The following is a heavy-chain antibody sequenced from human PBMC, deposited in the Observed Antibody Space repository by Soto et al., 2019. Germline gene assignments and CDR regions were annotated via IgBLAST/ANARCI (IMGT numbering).Heavy chain of an antibody. CDR2: IYYSGST. CDR3: ARHGRFGDAFDI. CDR1: GGSISSSSYY. Sequence: QLQLQESGPGLVKPSETLSLTCTVSGGSISSSSYYWGWIRQPPGKGLEWIGSIYYSGSTYYNPSLKSRVTISVDPSKNQFSLQLSSVTAADTAVYYCARHGRFGDAFDIWGQGTMVTVSS. V-gene: IGHV4-39*01. J-gene: IGHJ3*02. D-gene: IGHD3-16*01.